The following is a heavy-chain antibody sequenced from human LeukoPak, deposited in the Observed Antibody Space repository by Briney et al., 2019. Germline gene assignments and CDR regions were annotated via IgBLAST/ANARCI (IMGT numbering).Heavy chain of an antibody. CDR1: GYTFTGYY. D-gene: IGHD4/OR15-4a*01. CDR3: ARDAYSMVEGYHNPPGY. CDR2: INPNSGGT. Sequence: GASVKVSCKASGYTFTGYYMHWVRQAPGQGLEWMGWINPNSGGTNYAQKFQGRVTMTRDTSISTAYMELSRLRSDDTAVYYCARDAYSMVEGYHNPPGYWGQGTLVTVSS. J-gene: IGHJ4*02. V-gene: IGHV1-2*02.